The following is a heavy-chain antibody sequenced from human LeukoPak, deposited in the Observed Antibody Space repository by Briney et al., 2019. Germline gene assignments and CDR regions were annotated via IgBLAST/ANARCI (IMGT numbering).Heavy chain of an antibody. J-gene: IGHJ4*02. CDR3: AKGFVEMATIFFFDY. Sequence: GGSLRLSCAASGFSFSSYAMHWVRQAPGKGLEYVSAISSNGGSTYYANSVKGRFTISRDNSKNTLYLQMNSLRAEDTAVYYCAKGFVEMATIFFFDYWGQGTLVTVSS. CDR1: GFSFSSYA. V-gene: IGHV3-64*01. D-gene: IGHD5-24*01. CDR2: ISSNGGST.